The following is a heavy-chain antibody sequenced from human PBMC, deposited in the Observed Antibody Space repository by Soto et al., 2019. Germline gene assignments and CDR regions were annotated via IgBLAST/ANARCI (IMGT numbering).Heavy chain of an antibody. CDR2: ISAYNGNK. CDR1: GYTFTSYG. V-gene: IGHV1-18*01. Sequence: QVQLVQSGAEVKKPGASVKVSCKASGYTFTSYGISWVRQAPGQGLEWMGWISAYNGNKKYAQKLQGRVTMTTDTPTSTAYMELRTLTSDDTAVYYSARDSPPVDHWGQGTLVTVSS. J-gene: IGHJ4*02. CDR3: ARDSPPVDH.